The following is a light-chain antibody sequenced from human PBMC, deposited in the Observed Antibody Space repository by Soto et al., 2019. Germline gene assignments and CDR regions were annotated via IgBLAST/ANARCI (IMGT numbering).Light chain of an antibody. V-gene: IGLV2-14*01. Sequence: QSALTQPASVSGSPGQSITISCTGTSSDVGGYNYVSWYQLSPGKAPKLMIYEVSNRPSGVSYRFTGSKSLDTASLTISGLQAEDEADYYCSSYTRGSSLWVFGGGPKLTVL. J-gene: IGLJ3*02. CDR2: EVS. CDR3: SSYTRGSSLWV. CDR1: SSDVGGYNY.